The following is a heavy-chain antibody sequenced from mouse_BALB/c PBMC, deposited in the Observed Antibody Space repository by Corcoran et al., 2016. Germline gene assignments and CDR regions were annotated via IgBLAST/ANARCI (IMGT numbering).Heavy chain of an antibody. D-gene: IGHD3-3*01. Sequence: QIQLVQSGPELKKPGETVKISCKASGYTLTNYRMNWVKQAPGKGLKWMGWINTYTGEPTYADDFKGRFAFSLETSASTAYLQINNLKNEDTATYFCARGTHYFDYWGQGTTLIVSS. CDR1: GYTLTNYR. V-gene: IGHV9-3-1*01. CDR3: ARGTHYFDY. CDR2: INTYTGEP. J-gene: IGHJ2*01.